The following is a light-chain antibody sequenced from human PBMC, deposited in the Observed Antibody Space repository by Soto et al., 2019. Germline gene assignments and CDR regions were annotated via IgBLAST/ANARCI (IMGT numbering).Light chain of an antibody. J-gene: IGKJ5*01. CDR1: QDISTY. Sequence: DIQMTQSPSSLSASVVDRITITFQASQDISTYLIWYQQKAGKAPTLLIYEASNLQTGVPSRFSGTGSGTDFTLTINSLQPEDVGTYYCQQYADLPPITFGQGTRLEIK. V-gene: IGKV1-33*01. CDR3: QQYADLPPIT. CDR2: EAS.